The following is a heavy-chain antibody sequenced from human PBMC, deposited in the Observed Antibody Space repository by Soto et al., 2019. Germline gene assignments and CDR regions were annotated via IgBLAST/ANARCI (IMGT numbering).Heavy chain of an antibody. V-gene: IGHV1-18*01. CDR3: ARDSPFGYCSSTSCYTYYYYYYGMDV. CDR2: ISAYNGNT. J-gene: IGHJ6*02. Sequence: GASVKVSCKASGYTFTSYGISWVRQAPGQGLEWMGWISAYNGNTNYAQKLQGRVTMTTDTSTSTAYMELRSLRSDDTAVYYCARDSPFGYCSSTSCYTYYYYYYGMDVWGQGTTVTVSS. CDR1: GYTFTSYG. D-gene: IGHD2-2*02.